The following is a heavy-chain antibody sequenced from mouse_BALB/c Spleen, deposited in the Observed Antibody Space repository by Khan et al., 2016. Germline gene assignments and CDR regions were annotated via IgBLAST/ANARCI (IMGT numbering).Heavy chain of an antibody. CDR2: ISYDGSN. D-gene: IGHD6-1*01. CDR1: GYSITSGYY. V-gene: IGHV3-6*02. J-gene: IGHJ4*01. Sequence: EVQLQESGPGLVKPSQSLSLTCSVTGYSITSGYYWNWIRQFPGNKLEWMGYISYDGSNNYNPSLKNRISITRDTSKNQFFLKLNSVTTEDTATYYCARDLSAAMDYWGQGTSVTVSS. CDR3: ARDLSAAMDY.